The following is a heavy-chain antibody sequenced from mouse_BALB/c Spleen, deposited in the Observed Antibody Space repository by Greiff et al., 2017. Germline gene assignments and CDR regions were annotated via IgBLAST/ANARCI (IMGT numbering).Heavy chain of an antibody. J-gene: IGHJ1*01. V-gene: IGHV1S135*01. Sequence: EVQLQQSGPELGKPGASVKISCKASGYSFTGYNMYWVKQSHRKSLEWIGYIDPYNGGTSYNQKSKGKATLTVDKSSSTAYMHLNSLTSEDSAIYYCARGREGYFDVWGAGTTVTVSS. CDR2: IDPYNGGT. CDR3: ARGREGYFDV. CDR1: GYSFTGYN.